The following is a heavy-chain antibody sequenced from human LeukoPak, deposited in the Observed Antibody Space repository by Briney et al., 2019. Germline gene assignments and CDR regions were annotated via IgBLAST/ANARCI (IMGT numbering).Heavy chain of an antibody. J-gene: IGHJ4*02. CDR2: IFYSGST. V-gene: IGHV4-59*01. D-gene: IGHD2/OR15-2a*01. CDR1: GASISRYY. CDR3: ATFSWGSFDY. Sequence: SETLSLNFTVSGASISRYYWSWIRQPPGEGLEWIGYIFYSGSTNYNPSLKSRVTISVDTSKNQFSLKLGSVTAADTAVYYCATFSWGSFDYWGQGTLVTVSS.